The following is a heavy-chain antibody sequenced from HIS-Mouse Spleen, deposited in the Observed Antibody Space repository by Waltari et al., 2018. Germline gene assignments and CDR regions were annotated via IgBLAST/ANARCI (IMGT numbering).Heavy chain of an antibody. D-gene: IGHD6-13*01. CDR1: GGSISSSSYY. CDR2: IYYSGST. V-gene: IGHV4-39*07. J-gene: IGHJ2*01. Sequence: QLQLQESGPGLVKPSETLSLTCTVSGGSISSSSYYWCWIRQPPGKGLEWIGSIYYSGSTYYNPSLTSRVTISVDTSKNQFSLKLSSVTAADTAVYYCAREIPYSSSWYDWYFDLWGRGTLVTVSS. CDR3: AREIPYSSSWYDWYFDL.